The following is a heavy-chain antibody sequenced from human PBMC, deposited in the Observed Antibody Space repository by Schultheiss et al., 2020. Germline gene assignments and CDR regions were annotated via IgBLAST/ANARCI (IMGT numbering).Heavy chain of an antibody. J-gene: IGHJ6*02. Sequence: GESLKISCAASGFTFSSYGMHWVRQAPGKGLEWVAVISYDGSNKYYADSVKGRFTISRDNSKNTLYLQMNSLRAEDTAVYYCAKTVLRFLEWLPGPYYYYGMDVWGQGTTVTVSS. CDR1: GFTFSSYG. V-gene: IGHV3-30*18. CDR2: ISYDGSNK. CDR3: AKTVLRFLEWLPGPYYYYGMDV. D-gene: IGHD3-3*01.